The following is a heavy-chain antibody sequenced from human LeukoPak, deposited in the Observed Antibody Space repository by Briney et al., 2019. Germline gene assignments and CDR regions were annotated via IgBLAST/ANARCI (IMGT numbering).Heavy chain of an antibody. CDR1: GFTFSSYG. CDR3: ARPDHYGDYLNY. V-gene: IGHV3-33*03. J-gene: IGHJ4*02. D-gene: IGHD4-17*01. Sequence: PGGSLRLSCAASGFTFSSYGMHWVRQAPGKGLEWVAVIWYDGSNKYYADSVKGRFTISRDNAKNSLYLQMNSLRAEDTAVYYCARPDHYGDYLNYWGQGTLVTVSS. CDR2: IWYDGSNK.